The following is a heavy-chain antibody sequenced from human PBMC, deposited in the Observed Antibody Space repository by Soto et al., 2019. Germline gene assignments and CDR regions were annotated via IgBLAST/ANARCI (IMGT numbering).Heavy chain of an antibody. J-gene: IGHJ4*02. CDR3: ARAGYCSGGSCYSLYYFDY. D-gene: IGHD2-15*01. CDR1: GGSISSGGYY. Sequence: QVQLQESGPGLVKPSQTLSLTCTVSGGSISSGGYYWSWIRQHPGKGLEWIGYIYYSGSTYYNPSLNSRFTISVDTSKNQSSLKLSSVTAADTAVYYCARAGYCSGGSCYSLYYFDYWGQGTLVTVSS. CDR2: IYYSGST. V-gene: IGHV4-31*03.